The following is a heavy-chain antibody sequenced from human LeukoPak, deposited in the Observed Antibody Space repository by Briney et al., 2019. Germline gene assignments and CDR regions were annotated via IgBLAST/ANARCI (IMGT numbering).Heavy chain of an antibody. CDR2: IRSKTDGGTT. V-gene: IGHV3-15*01. J-gene: IGHJ4*02. Sequence: GGSLRLSCAASGFTFSNAGMSWVRQAPGKGLEWVGGIRSKTDGGTTDYAAPVKGRFTISRDDSKNTLYLQMNSLKTEDTAVYYCTTAGKEYYYDSSGYYYNFDSWGQGTLVTVSS. CDR3: TTAGKEYYYDSSGYYYNFDS. D-gene: IGHD3-22*01. CDR1: GFTFSNAG.